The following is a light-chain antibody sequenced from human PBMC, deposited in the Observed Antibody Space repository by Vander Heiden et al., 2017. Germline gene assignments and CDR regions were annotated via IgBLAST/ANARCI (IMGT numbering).Light chain of an antibody. V-gene: IGKV2-28*01. J-gene: IGKJ4*01. CDR2: LGS. CDR3: MQGTQTALS. Sequence: DIVMTQFPLSLSVTPGEPASISCRSSQTLLHSSGKNYLDWFLQKPGQSPQLLIYLGSTRASGVPDRFSGSGSGTDFTLKISRVEAEDVGVYYCMQGTQTALSFGGWTRLEIK. CDR1: QTLLHSSGKNY.